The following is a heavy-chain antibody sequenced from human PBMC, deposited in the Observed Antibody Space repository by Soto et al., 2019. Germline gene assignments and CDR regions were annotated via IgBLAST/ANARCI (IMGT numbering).Heavy chain of an antibody. J-gene: IGHJ5*01. CDR2: VYYSGGA. D-gene: IGHD2-21*01. Sequence: SETLSLTCAVSGVSIHNSHSFWGWIRQPPGKGLEFIANVYYSGGAHYNPSFKSRVTISVDTATNQVSLRMSSVTAADTAVYFCGRVVEGATRQTDFDSWGQGTLVTVS. CDR1: GVSIHNSHSF. CDR3: GRVVEGATRQTDFDS. V-gene: IGHV4-39*01.